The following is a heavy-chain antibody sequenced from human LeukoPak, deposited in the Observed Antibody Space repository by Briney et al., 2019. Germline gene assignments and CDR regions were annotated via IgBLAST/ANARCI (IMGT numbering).Heavy chain of an antibody. V-gene: IGHV3-49*04. CDR3: TTFIS. J-gene: IGHJ5*02. Sequence: RSLRLSCTVSGFTFGGDAIRWVRQAPGKGLEWVSFIRSKAFAGTTEYATSVKGRFPISRDDSKSIAYLQMNSLKTEDTAVYYCTTFISWGQGTLVTVSS. CDR1: GFTFGGDA. CDR2: IRSKAFAGTT.